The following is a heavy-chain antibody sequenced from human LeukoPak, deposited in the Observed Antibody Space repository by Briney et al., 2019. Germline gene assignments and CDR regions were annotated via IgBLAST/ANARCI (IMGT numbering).Heavy chain of an antibody. CDR3: AREYDSSGYPQRLDY. Sequence: ASVKVSCKASGGTFSSYAISWVRQAPGQGLAWMGRIIPIFGIANYAQKFQGRVTITADKSTSTAYMELSSLRSEDTAVYYCAREYDSSGYPQRLDYWGQGTLVTVSS. D-gene: IGHD3-22*01. CDR2: IIPIFGIA. CDR1: GGTFSSYA. J-gene: IGHJ4*02. V-gene: IGHV1-69*04.